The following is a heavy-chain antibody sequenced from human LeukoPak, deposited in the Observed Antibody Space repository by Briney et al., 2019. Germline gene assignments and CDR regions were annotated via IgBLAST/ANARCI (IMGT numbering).Heavy chain of an antibody. D-gene: IGHD1-26*01. Sequence: KSPETLSLTCTVSGASISNYYWSWIRQTPEKGLEWMGHIHSSGGSSYYPSLKSRLALSIDTSRNQLSLKLPSVTAADTAVYFCARLGSYHDFWGQGALVTVSS. CDR3: ARLGSYHDF. V-gene: IGHV4-4*09. CDR2: IHSSGGS. CDR1: GASISNYY. J-gene: IGHJ4*02.